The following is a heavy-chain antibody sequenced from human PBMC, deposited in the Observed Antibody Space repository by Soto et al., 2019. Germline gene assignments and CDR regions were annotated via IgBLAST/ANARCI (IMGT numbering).Heavy chain of an antibody. CDR2: FRTGGDDGTT. CDR3: AKKVNSGPGSQYFDY. V-gene: IGHV3-23*01. CDR1: GFTFSSYS. J-gene: IGHJ4*02. Sequence: GGSLRLSCAASGFTFSSYSMSWVRQAPGEGLEWVSGFRTGGDDGTTYYADSVKGRFTISRDNSKNTLFLQMNSLRVEDTAIYYCAKKVNSGPGSQYFDYWGQGTLVNVSS. D-gene: IGHD3-10*01.